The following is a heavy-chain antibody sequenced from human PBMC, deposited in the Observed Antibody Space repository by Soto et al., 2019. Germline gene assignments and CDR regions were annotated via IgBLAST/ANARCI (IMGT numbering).Heavy chain of an antibody. V-gene: IGHV5-51*01. CDR3: ATPGGFGMDV. D-gene: IGHD5-12*01. Sequence: EVQLVQSAAEVKKPGESLKISCQGSGYNFATHWIGWVRHKAGKGLEWMGIIFPGDAETRYSPSFQGHITTSADKSISTAYLRWSSLKASDTGMYYCATPGGFGMDVWGQGTTVTVSS. CDR1: GYNFATHW. CDR2: IFPGDAET. J-gene: IGHJ6*02.